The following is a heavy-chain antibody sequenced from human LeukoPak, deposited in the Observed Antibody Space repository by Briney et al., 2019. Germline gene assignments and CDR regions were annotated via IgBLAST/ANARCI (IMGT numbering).Heavy chain of an antibody. Sequence: SETLSLTCTVSGDSISSSSYYWGWIRQPPGKGLEWIGEINHSGSTNYDPSLKSRVTISVDTSKNQFSLKLSSVTAADTAVYYCARRPSAMVRGRGYYFDYWGQGTLVTVSS. D-gene: IGHD3-10*01. CDR3: ARRPSAMVRGRGYYFDY. V-gene: IGHV4-39*07. CDR2: INHSGST. J-gene: IGHJ4*02. CDR1: GDSISSSSYY.